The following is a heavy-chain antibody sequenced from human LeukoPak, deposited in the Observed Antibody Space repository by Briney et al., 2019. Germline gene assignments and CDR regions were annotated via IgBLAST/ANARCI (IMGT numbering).Heavy chain of an antibody. CDR2: FDPEDGET. D-gene: IGHD3-3*01. CDR1: GYTLTEIS. CDR3: ATRHTIFGVVRHFDY. V-gene: IGHV1-24*01. Sequence: ASVKVSCKVSGYTLTEISMHWVRQAPGKGLEWMGGFDPEDGETIYAQKFQGRVTMTEDTSTDTAYMELSSLRSEDTAVYYCATRHTIFGVVRHFDYWGQGALVTVSS. J-gene: IGHJ4*02.